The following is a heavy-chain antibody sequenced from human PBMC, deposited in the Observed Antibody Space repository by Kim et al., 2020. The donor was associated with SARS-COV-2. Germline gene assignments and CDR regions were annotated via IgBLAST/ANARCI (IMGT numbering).Heavy chain of an antibody. D-gene: IGHD3-3*01. Sequence: SETLSLTCAVSGGSISSSNWWSWVRQPPGKGLEWIGEIYHSGSTNYNPSLKSRVTISVDKSKNQFSLKLSSVTAADTAVYYCAIRGVDFWSGPGVYFDHWGQGTLITVST. CDR1: GGSISSSNW. V-gene: IGHV4-4*02. J-gene: IGHJ5*02. CDR2: IYHSGST. CDR3: AIRGVDFWSGPGVYFDH.